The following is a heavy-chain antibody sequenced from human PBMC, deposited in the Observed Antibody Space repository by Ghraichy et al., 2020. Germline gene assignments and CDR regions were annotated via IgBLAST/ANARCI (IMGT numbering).Heavy chain of an antibody. V-gene: IGHV3-9*01. CDR1: GFTFDDYA. J-gene: IGHJ4*02. CDR3: AKGGMTTVTTIDY. D-gene: IGHD4-17*01. CDR2: ISWNSGSI. Sequence: SLNISFAASGFTFDDYAMHWVRQAPGKGLEWVSGISWNSGSIGYADSVKGRFTISRDNAKNSLYLQMNSLRAEDTALYYCAKGGMTTVTTIDYWGQGTLVTVSS.